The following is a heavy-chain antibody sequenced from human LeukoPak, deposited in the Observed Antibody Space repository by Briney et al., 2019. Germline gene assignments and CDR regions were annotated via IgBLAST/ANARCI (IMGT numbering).Heavy chain of an antibody. CDR2: INPNSGGT. J-gene: IGHJ4*02. Sequence: ASVKVSCKASGYTFTGYCMHWVRQAPGQGLEWMGWINPNSGGTNYAQKFQGRVTMTRDTSISTAYMELSRLRCDDTAVYYCARAKDIVVVPAAFYFDYWGQGTLATVSS. D-gene: IGHD2-2*01. CDR3: ARAKDIVVVPAAFYFDY. V-gene: IGHV1-2*02. CDR1: GYTFTGYC.